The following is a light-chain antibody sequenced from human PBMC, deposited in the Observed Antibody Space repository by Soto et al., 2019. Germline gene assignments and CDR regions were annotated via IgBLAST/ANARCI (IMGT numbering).Light chain of an antibody. CDR1: QSISSW. Sequence: DIQMTQSPSTLSASVGDRVTITCRASQSISSWLAWYQQKPGKAPKLLIYDASSLESGVPSRFSGSGSGTEFTLTISSLQPDDFATYYCQQYNSSPYTFGQWTKLEIK. CDR2: DAS. J-gene: IGKJ2*01. V-gene: IGKV1-5*01. CDR3: QQYNSSPYT.